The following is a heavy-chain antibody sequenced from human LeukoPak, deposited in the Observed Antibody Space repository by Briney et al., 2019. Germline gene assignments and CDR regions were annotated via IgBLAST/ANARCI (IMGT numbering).Heavy chain of an antibody. V-gene: IGHV4-59*01. D-gene: IGHD3-22*01. CDR1: GGSISSYY. CDR2: IYYSGST. Sequence: SETLSLTCTVSGGSISSYYWSWIRQPPGKGLEWIGYIYYSGSTNYNPSLKSRVTISVDTSKNQFSLKLSSVTAADTAVYYCARDRPLYDSRAYGMDVWGQGTTVTVSS. CDR3: ARDRPLYDSRAYGMDV. J-gene: IGHJ6*02.